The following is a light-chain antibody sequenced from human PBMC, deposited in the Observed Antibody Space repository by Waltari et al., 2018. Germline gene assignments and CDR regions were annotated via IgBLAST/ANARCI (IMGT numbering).Light chain of an antibody. J-gene: IGKJ4*01. CDR2: GAS. CDR1: QSVSRSD. CDR3: QQYGSSPRLT. V-gene: IGKV3-20*01. Sequence: RASQSVSRSDLAWYEQKPGQAPRLLIYGASSRATGIPDRFSGSGSGTDFTLTISRLEPEDFAVDYCQQYGSSPRLTFGGGTKVEIK.